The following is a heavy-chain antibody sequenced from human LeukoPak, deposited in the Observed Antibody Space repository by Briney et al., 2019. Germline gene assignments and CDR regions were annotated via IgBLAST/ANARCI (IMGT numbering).Heavy chain of an antibody. CDR1: GYTFTSYD. CDR3: ARDRTGFGELYFDY. Sequence: ASVKVSCKAFGYTFTSYDINWVRQATGQGLEWMGWMNPNSGNTGYAQKFQGRVTMTRNTSISTAYMELSSLRSEDTAVYYCARDRTGFGELYFDYWGQGTLVTVSS. V-gene: IGHV1-8*01. D-gene: IGHD3-10*01. CDR2: MNPNSGNT. J-gene: IGHJ4*02.